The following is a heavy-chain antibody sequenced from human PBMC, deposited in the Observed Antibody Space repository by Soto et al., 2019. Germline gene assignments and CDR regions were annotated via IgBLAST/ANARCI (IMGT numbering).Heavy chain of an antibody. V-gene: IGHV1-24*01. D-gene: IGHD1-26*01. CDR3: ATVTVGATAHDY. J-gene: IGHJ4*02. CDR2: FDPEDGET. CDR1: GYTLTELS. Sequence: ASVKVSCKVSGYTLTELSMHWVRQAPGKGLEWMGGFDPEDGETIYAQKFQGRVTMTEDTSTDTAYMELSSLRSEDTAVYYCATVTVGATAHDYWGQGTLVTVSS.